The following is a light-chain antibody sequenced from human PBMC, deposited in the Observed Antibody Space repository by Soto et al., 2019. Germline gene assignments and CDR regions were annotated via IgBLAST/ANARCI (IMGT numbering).Light chain of an antibody. V-gene: IGKV3D-15*01. Sequence: MTQSPASLSVSLWDRVTISCRASQTVRDNLGWYQQKPGQPPRLLIYGATTRATGIPARFSGSGSGTEFTLTISSLQSEDFAVYYCQQYNNWPLTFGGGTKVDIK. CDR2: GAT. CDR1: QTVRDN. CDR3: QQYNNWPLT. J-gene: IGKJ4*01.